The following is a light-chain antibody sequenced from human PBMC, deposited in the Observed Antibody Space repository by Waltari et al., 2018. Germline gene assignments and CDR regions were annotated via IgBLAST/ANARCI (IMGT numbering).Light chain of an antibody. J-gene: IGKJ4*01. CDR3: QKYGRTPRP. Sequence: EIVLTQSPGTLSLSPGESASRSCRASQSLGNTYLAWYQQKPGQAPRLLIFDASRRATGIPDRFSGSGSGTDFTLTISRLEPEDFAVYFCQKYGRTPRPFGGGTKVEI. V-gene: IGKV3-20*01. CDR2: DAS. CDR1: QSLGNTY.